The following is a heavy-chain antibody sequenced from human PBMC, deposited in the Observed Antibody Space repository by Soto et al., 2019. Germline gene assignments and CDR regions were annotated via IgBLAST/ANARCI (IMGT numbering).Heavy chain of an antibody. V-gene: IGHV3-9*01. CDR3: AKARGWYYFAY. CDR1: GYTFDDYD. Sequence: EVQLVESGGGLVQPGRCLRLSCAASGYTFDDYDMHGVRQARGKGLEWVSGISWISGSIGYADSVKGRFTISRDNAKNSLYLQMNSLRAEDTAWYYCAKARGWYYFAYWGQGTLVTVSS. CDR2: ISWISGSI. D-gene: IGHD6-19*01. J-gene: IGHJ4*02.